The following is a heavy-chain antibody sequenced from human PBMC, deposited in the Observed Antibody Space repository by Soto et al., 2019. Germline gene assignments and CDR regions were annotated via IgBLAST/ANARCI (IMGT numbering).Heavy chain of an antibody. CDR1: GFTFDDYA. CDR2: ISWNSGSI. CDR3: AVLQYSSSFDY. V-gene: IGHV3-9*01. J-gene: IGHJ4*02. D-gene: IGHD6-13*01. Sequence: PGGSLRLSCAASGFTFDDYAMHWVRQAPGKCLEWVSGISWNSGSIGYADSVKGRFTISRDNAKNSLYLQMNSLRAEDTALYYCAVLQYSSSFDYWGQGXLVTVYS.